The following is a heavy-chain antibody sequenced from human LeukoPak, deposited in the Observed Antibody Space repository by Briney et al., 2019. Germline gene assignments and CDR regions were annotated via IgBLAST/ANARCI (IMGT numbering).Heavy chain of an antibody. V-gene: IGHV3-21*01. CDR2: ISSSSSYI. D-gene: IGHD4-17*01. Sequence: SSISSSSSYIYYADSVKGRFTISRDNAKNSLYLQMNSLRAEDTAVYYCARPRDYGDYGGGYWGQGTLVTVSS. J-gene: IGHJ4*02. CDR3: ARPRDYGDYGGGY.